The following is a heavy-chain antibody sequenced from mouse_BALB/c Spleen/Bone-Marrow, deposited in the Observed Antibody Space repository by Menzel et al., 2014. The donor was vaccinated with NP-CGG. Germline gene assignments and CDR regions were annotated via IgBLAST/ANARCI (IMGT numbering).Heavy chain of an antibody. D-gene: IGHD1-1*01. CDR2: IWSDGST. J-gene: IGHJ4*01. CDR3: ARCYYGYAMDY. CDR1: GFSLTSYG. V-gene: IGHV2-6-1*01. Sequence: QVHVKQSGPGLVAPSQSLSITCTISGFSLTSYGVHWVRQPPGKGLEWLVVIWSDGSTTYNSALKSRLSISKDNSKSQVFLKMNSLQTDDTAMYYCARCYYGYAMDYWGQGTSVTVSP.